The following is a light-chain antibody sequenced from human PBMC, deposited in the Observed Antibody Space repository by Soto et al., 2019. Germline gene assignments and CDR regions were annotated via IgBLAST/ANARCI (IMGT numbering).Light chain of an antibody. J-gene: IGLJ1*01. CDR3: SSYTSSSIDYV. CDR1: SSDVGGYNY. Sequence: QSALTQPASVSGSPGQSITISCTGTSSDVGGYNYVSWYQQHPGKAPKLMIYEVSNRPSGVSNRFSGSKSDNTASLTISGPQAEDEADYYCSSYTSSSIDYVFGTGTKLTVL. CDR2: EVS. V-gene: IGLV2-14*01.